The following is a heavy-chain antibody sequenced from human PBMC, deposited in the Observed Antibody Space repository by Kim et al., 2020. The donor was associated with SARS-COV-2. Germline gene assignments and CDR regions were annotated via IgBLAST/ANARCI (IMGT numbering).Heavy chain of an antibody. J-gene: IGHJ4*02. V-gene: IGHV1-46*01. CDR2: IDPSAGTK. CDR3: ARSSGWYRVFDY. CDR1: GNTFSSYY. Sequence: ASVKVSCKASGNTFSSYYFHWVRQAPGQGLEWMGLIDPSAGTKIYAQRFQGRVSVTSDTPTSTVYMEVSSLRSEDTAMYYCARSSGWYRVFDYWGQGTVV. D-gene: IGHD6-19*01.